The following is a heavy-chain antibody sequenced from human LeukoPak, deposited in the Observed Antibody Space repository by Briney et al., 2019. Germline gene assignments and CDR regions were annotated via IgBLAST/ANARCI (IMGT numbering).Heavy chain of an antibody. D-gene: IGHD6-13*01. V-gene: IGHV3-30-3*01. CDR2: ISYDGSNK. J-gene: IGHJ6*02. CDR1: GFTFSSYA. Sequence: GGSLRLSCAASGFTFSSYAMHWVRQAPGKGLEWVAVISYDGSNKYYADSVKGRFTTSRDNSKNTLYLQMNSLRAEDTAVYYCARTSIAAAGSYYYYGMDVWGQGTTVTVSS. CDR3: ARTSIAAAGSYYYYGMDV.